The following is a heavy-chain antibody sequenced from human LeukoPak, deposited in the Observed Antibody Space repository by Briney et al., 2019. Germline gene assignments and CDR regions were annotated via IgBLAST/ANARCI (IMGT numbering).Heavy chain of an antibody. CDR3: ARQGDTIFGVVDNWFDP. CDR1: GGSISSYY. V-gene: IGHV4-59*08. J-gene: IGHJ5*02. Sequence: SETLSLTCTVSGGSISSYYWSWIRPPPGKGLEGIEYIYYSGSTNYNPSLKSRVTISVDTSKNQFSLKLSSVTAADTAVYYCARQGDTIFGVVDNWFDPWGQGTLVTVSS. D-gene: IGHD3-3*01. CDR2: IYYSGST.